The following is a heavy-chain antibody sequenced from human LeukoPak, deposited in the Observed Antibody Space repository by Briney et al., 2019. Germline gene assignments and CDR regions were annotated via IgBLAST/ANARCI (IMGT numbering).Heavy chain of an antibody. V-gene: IGHV3-48*03. CDR2: ISSSGSTI. J-gene: IGHJ6*02. CDR3: ACRGGMATISLGYYYYYGVDV. CDR1: GFTFSAYG. D-gene: IGHD5-12*01. Sequence: PGGSLRLSCAVSGFTFSAYGMHWVRQAPGKGLEWVSYISSSGSTIYYADSVKGRFTISRDNAKNSLYLQMNSLRAEDTAVYYCACRGGMATISLGYYYYYGVDVWGQGTTVTVSS.